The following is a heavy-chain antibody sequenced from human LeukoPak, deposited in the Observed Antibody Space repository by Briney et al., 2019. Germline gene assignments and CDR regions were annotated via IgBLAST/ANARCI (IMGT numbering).Heavy chain of an antibody. CDR3: ASTTYYYDSSGYWGAFDI. CDR1: GYSSTSYW. D-gene: IGHD3-22*01. Sequence: GESLKISCKGSGYSSTSYWIGWVRQMPGKGLEWMGIIYPGDSDTRYSPSFQGQVTISADKSISTAYLQWGSLKASGTAMYYCASTTYYYDSSGYWGAFDIWGQGTMVTVSS. V-gene: IGHV5-51*01. CDR2: IYPGDSDT. J-gene: IGHJ3*02.